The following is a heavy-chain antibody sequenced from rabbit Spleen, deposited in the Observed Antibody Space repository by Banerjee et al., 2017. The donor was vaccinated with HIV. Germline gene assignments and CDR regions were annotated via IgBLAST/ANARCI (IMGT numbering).Heavy chain of an antibody. V-gene: IGHV1S40*01. CDR2: IYTDNSGTT. Sequence: QSLEESGGDLVKPGASLTLTCTASGFSISSSYWICWVRQAPGKGLEWIGCIYTDNSGTTYYTTWAKGRFTISKLSSTTVTLHLTSLTAADTATYFCARDGSGSGYDFVLWGPGTLVTVS. D-gene: IGHD1-1*01. CDR3: ARDGSGSGYDFVL. CDR1: GFSISSSYW. J-gene: IGHJ4*01.